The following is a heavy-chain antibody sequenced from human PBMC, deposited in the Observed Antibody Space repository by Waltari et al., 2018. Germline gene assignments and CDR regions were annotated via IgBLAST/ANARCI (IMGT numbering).Heavy chain of an antibody. Sequence: EVQLLESGGGLVQPGGSLRLSCAASGFTFSSYAMSCVRQAPGKGLEWVSVIYSGGSTYYADSVKGRFTISRDNPKNTLYLQMNSLRAEDTAVYYCARDLGEQLVPFDYWGQGTLVTVSS. CDR1: GFTFSSYA. CDR3: ARDLGEQLVPFDY. V-gene: IGHV3-23*03. J-gene: IGHJ4*02. CDR2: IYSGGST. D-gene: IGHD6-6*01.